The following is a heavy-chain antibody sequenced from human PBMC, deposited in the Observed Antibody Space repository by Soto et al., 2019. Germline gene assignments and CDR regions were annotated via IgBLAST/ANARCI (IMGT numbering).Heavy chain of an antibody. CDR1: GGTLSTYA. D-gene: IGHD2-8*02. Sequence: QVQLVQSGAEVRKPGSSAKVSCKAPGGTLSTYAMSWVRQAPGQGLEWMGGIVPVFATPTYAQRFQGRVTITADESTHTAYMELSSLRSEDTAVYYCARHSGPQFYYYAMDVWGQGTTVTVSS. CDR3: ARHSGPQFYYYAMDV. CDR2: IVPVFATP. V-gene: IGHV1-69*01. J-gene: IGHJ6*02.